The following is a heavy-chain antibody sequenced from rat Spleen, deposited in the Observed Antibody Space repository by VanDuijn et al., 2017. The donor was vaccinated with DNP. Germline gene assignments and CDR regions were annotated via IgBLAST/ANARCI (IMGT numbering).Heavy chain of an antibody. J-gene: IGHJ2*01. V-gene: IGHV5-31*01. CDR3: ARHLTMGITPFDY. CDR2: ITKTGGST. D-gene: IGHD1-9*01. CDR1: GFTFNNYW. Sequence: EVQLVESGGGPVQPGRSLKLSCVASGFTFNNYWMTWIRQAPGKGLEWVASITKTGGSTYYPDSVKGRFSISRDNAESTLYLQMDSLRSEDTATYYCARHLTMGITPFDYWGQGVMVTVSS.